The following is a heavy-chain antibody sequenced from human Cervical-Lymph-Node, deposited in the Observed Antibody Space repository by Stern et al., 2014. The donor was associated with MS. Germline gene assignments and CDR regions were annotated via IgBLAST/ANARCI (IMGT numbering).Heavy chain of an antibody. D-gene: IGHD1-26*01. Sequence: VQLVESGPGLAKPSQTLSLTCTVSGGSISSGTYYWTWIRQPAGKGLAWIGRIDTSGSTNFNPSLNSRVTISVDTSKNQFSLKLSSVTAADTAVYYCATGSDGSYYVYWGQGTLVSVSS. J-gene: IGHJ4*02. CDR2: IDTSGST. V-gene: IGHV4-61*02. CDR1: GGSISSGTYY. CDR3: ATGSDGSYYVY.